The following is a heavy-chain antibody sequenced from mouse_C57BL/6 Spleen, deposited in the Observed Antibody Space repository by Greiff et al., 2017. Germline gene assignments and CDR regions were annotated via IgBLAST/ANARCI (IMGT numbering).Heavy chain of an antibody. CDR1: GYTFTDYE. V-gene: IGHV1-15*01. CDR2: IDPYTGGT. J-gene: IGHJ1*03. Sequence: VQLQQSGAELVRPGASVTLSCKASGYTFTDYEMHWVKQTPVHGLEWIGAIDPYTGGTAYNQKFKGKAILTVDKSSSTAYMELRSLTSEDSAVYYCTRRAGGCYWYFDVWGTGTTVTVSS. CDR3: TRRAGGCYWYFDV.